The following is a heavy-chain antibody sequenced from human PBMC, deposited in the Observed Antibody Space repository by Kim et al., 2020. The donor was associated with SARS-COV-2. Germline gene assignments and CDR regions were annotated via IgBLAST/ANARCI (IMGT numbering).Heavy chain of an antibody. J-gene: IGHJ1*01. CDR3: ARDYGSYYAEYFQH. V-gene: IGHV1-18*01. Sequence: AQKLQGRVTMTTDTSTSTAYMELRSLRSDDTAVYYCARDYGSYYAEYFQHWGQGTLVTVSS. D-gene: IGHD1-26*01.